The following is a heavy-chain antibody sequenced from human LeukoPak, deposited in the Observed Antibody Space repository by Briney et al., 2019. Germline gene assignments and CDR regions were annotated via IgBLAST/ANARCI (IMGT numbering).Heavy chain of an antibody. Sequence: GSVKVSCKASGYTFTTYYMHWVRQAPGQGLEWMGIINPSGGSTIYAQKFQGRVTMSRDTSTSTVYMEMSSLRSEDTAVYYCARGRATAMVTGWFDPWGQGTLVTVSS. V-gene: IGHV1-46*01. D-gene: IGHD5-18*01. CDR2: INPSGGST. CDR3: ARGRATAMVTGWFDP. J-gene: IGHJ5*02. CDR1: GYTFTTYY.